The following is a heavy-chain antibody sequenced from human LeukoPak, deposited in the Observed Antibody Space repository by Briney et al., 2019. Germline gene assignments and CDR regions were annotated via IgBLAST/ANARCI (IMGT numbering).Heavy chain of an antibody. D-gene: IGHD2-15*01. Sequence: GGSLRLSCAASGFTFSSYEMNWVRQPPGKGLEWVSFIYSDGRTYYADSVKGRFTISRDNSRNTLYLQMNSLRVEDTAVYYCARDDIPVIWGQGTLVTVSS. CDR3: ARDDIPVI. V-gene: IGHV3-53*01. J-gene: IGHJ4*02. CDR2: IYSDGRT. CDR1: GFTFSSYE.